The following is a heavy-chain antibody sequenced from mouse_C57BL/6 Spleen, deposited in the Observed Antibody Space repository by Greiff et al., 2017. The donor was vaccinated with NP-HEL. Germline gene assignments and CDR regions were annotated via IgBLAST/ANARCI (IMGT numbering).Heavy chain of an antibody. CDR3: ARLDYDGYFDV. CDR1: GYAFSSSW. CDR2: IYPGDGDT. D-gene: IGHD2-4*01. Sequence: VMLVESGPELVKPGASVKISCKASGYAFSSSWMNWVKQRPGKGLEWIGRIYPGDGDTNYNGKFKGKATLTADKSSSTAYMQLSSLTSEDSAVYFCARLDYDGYFDVWGTGTTVTVSS. V-gene: IGHV1-82*01. J-gene: IGHJ1*03.